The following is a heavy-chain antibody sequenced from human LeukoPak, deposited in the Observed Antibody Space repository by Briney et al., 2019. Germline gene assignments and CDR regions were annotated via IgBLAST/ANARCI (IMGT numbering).Heavy chain of an antibody. D-gene: IGHD2-15*01. CDR1: GFTFSSYA. J-gene: IGHJ6*02. CDR3: ARGGCSGGSCYSSYYYYYGMDV. V-gene: IGHV3-30*04. Sequence: PGGSLRLSCAASGFTFSSYAMHWVRQAPGKGLEWVAVISYDGSNKYYADSVKGRFTISRDTSKNTLYLQMNSLRAEDTAVYYCARGGCSGGSCYSSYYYYYGMDVWGQGTTVTVSS. CDR2: ISYDGSNK.